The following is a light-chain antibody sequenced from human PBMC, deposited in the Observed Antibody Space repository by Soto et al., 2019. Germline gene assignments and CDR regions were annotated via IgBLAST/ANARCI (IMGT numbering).Light chain of an antibody. CDR1: SSDVGGYNY. J-gene: IGLJ3*02. CDR3: SSYTSGSTWV. Sequence: QSGLTQPASVSGSPGQSITISCTGTSSDVGGYNYVSWYQQHPGKAPKLMIYEVSNRPSGVSNRFSGSKSGNTASLTISGLQAEDEADYYCSSYTSGSTWVFGGGTKLTVL. CDR2: EVS. V-gene: IGLV2-14*01.